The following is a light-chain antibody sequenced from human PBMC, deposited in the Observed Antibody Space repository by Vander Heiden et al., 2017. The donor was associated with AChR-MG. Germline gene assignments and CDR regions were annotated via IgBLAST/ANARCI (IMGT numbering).Light chain of an antibody. Sequence: SYELTQPPSVSVSPGQTASITCSGDKLGDKYACWYQQKPGQSPLLVIYQDNKRPSGTPERFSGSNSGNTATLTISGTQAMDEADYYCQAWDSSTKVFGGGTKLTVL. J-gene: IGLJ2*01. CDR2: QDN. V-gene: IGLV3-1*01. CDR3: QAWDSSTKV. CDR1: KLGDKY.